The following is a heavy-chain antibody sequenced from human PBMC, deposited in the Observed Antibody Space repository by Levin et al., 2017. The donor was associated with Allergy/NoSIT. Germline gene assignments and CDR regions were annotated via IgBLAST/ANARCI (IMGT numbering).Heavy chain of an antibody. D-gene: IGHD5-18*01. Sequence: PGGSLRLSCTVSGASVNSGNFYWSWIRQPPGKGLEWIGYVYYSGSIKYNPSLKSRVTMSVDKSKNQFSLKLPSVTAADTAVYYCASGGYSISYYYYYGMDVWGQGTTVIVSS. CDR1: GASVNSGNFY. J-gene: IGHJ6*02. CDR3: ASGGYSISYYYYYGMDV. CDR2: VYYSGSI. V-gene: IGHV4-61*01.